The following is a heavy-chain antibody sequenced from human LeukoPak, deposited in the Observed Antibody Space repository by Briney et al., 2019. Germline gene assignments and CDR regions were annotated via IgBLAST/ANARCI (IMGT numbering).Heavy chain of an antibody. CDR1: GYTFTSYG. CDR2: ISAYNGNT. CDR3: GRVDSSGYYSARFESAFDI. Sequence: ASVKVSCKASGYTFTSYGISWVRQAPGQGLEWMGWISAYNGNTNYAQKLQGRVTMTTDTSTSTAYMELRSLRSDDTAVYYCGRVDSSGYYSARFESAFDIWGQGTMVTVSS. J-gene: IGHJ3*02. V-gene: IGHV1-18*01. D-gene: IGHD3-22*01.